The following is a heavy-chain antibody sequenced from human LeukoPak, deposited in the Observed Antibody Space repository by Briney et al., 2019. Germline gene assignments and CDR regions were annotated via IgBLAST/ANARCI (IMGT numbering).Heavy chain of an antibody. CDR1: GGTFSSYA. CDR3: ASSRGYSYGPYFDY. Sequence: GASVKISCKASGGTFSSYAISWVRQAPGQGLEWMGGIIPIFGTANYAQKFQGRVTITADESTSTAYMELSSLRSEDTAVYYCASSRGYSYGPYFDYRGQGTLVTVSS. CDR2: IIPIFGTA. V-gene: IGHV1-69*13. D-gene: IGHD5-18*01. J-gene: IGHJ4*02.